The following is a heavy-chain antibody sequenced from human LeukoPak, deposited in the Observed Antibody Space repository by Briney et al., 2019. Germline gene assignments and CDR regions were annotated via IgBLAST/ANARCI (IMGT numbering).Heavy chain of an antibody. Sequence: SETLSLNCTVSGDISNYYWSWVRQPAGKGLEWIGRIYSSGSTNYNPSLKSRVSMSVDTSKNQFSLKLTSVTAADTAVYYCARGGKTTVVTMWGQGILVTVSS. CDR3: ARGGKTTVVTM. J-gene: IGHJ4*02. CDR1: GDISNYY. D-gene: IGHD4-23*01. CDR2: IYSSGST. V-gene: IGHV4-4*07.